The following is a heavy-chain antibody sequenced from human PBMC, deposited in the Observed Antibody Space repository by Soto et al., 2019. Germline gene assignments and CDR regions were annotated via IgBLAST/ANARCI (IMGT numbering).Heavy chain of an antibody. V-gene: IGHV1-46*01. CDR2: INPSGGST. D-gene: IGHD2-21*02. Sequence: ASVKVSCKASGYTFTSYYMHWVRQAPGQGLEWMGIINPSGGSTSYAQKFQGRVTMTMDTSTSTVYMELSSLRSEDTAVYYCARTTYCGGDCYFYFGMDVWGQGTTVTVSS. CDR3: ARTTYCGGDCYFYFGMDV. J-gene: IGHJ6*02. CDR1: GYTFTSYY.